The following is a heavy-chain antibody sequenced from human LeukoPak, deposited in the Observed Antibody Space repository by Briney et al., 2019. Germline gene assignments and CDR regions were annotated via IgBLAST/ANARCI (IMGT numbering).Heavy chain of an antibody. Sequence: GGSLRLSCAASGFTFDDYGMSWVRQAPGKGLEWVSGINWNGGSTGYADSVKGRFTISRDNAKNSLYLQMNSLRAEDTALHYCARDASPTYYYDSSGYYYGNYWGQGTLVTVSS. D-gene: IGHD3-22*01. CDR1: GFTFDDYG. V-gene: IGHV3-20*04. CDR2: INWNGGST. J-gene: IGHJ4*02. CDR3: ARDASPTYYYDSSGYYYGNY.